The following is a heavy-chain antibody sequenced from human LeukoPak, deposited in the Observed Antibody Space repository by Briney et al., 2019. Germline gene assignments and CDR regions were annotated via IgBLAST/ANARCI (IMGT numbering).Heavy chain of an antibody. V-gene: IGHV4-59*02. CDR3: ARGVYYGSGSYLYYFDY. J-gene: IGHJ4*02. Sequence: SETLSLTCTVSGGSVTDYYWSWIRQSPGKGLEWIGYIYYTGTSYNPSLKSRVTISADTSKNQFSLKLISVTAADTAVYYCARGVYYGSGSYLYYFDYWGQGTLVTVSS. CDR2: IYYTGT. CDR1: GGSVTDYY. D-gene: IGHD3-10*01.